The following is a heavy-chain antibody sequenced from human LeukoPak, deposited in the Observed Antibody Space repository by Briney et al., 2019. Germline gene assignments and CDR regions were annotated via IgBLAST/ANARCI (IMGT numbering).Heavy chain of an antibody. CDR1: GFTFSSYS. CDR3: ARGPYESLALFDY. Sequence: PGGSLILSCSASGFTFSSYSMNWVRQAPGKGLEWVSYISSSSSTIYYADSVKGRFTISRDNAKNSLYLQMNSLRAEDTAVYYCARGPYESLALFDYWGQGTLVTVSS. D-gene: IGHD3-16*01. CDR2: ISSSSSTI. V-gene: IGHV3-48*01. J-gene: IGHJ4*02.